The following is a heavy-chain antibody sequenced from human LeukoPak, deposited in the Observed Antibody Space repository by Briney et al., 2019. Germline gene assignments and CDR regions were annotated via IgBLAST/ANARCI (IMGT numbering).Heavy chain of an antibody. J-gene: IGHJ5*02. CDR1: GYTFTSYG. Sequence: ASVKVSCKASGYTFTSYGISWVRQAPGQGLEWMGWISAYNGNTNYAQKLQGRVTMTTDTSTSTAYMELRSLRSDDTTVYHCARDTENYDILTGGFWFDPWGQGTLVTVSS. CDR3: ARDTENYDILTGGFWFDP. D-gene: IGHD3-9*01. V-gene: IGHV1-18*01. CDR2: ISAYNGNT.